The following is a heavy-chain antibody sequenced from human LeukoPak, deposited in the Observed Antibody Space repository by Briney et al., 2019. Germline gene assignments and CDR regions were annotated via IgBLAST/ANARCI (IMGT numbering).Heavy chain of an antibody. V-gene: IGHV1-69*04. CDR1: GGSFRNYA. D-gene: IGHD5-12*01. J-gene: IGHJ3*02. CDR3: ARESAQYTYGNSGLSFDI. Sequence: GASVKVSCKASGGSFRNYAITWVRQAPGQGLEWVGRITPIVGRASYAQQFQGRVTIIADKSTATVYMELSSLRSEDTAVYYCARESAQYTYGNSGLSFDIWGQGTMVTVSS. CDR2: ITPIVGRA.